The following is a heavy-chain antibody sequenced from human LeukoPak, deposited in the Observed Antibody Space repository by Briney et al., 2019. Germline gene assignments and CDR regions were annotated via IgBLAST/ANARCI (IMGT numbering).Heavy chain of an antibody. Sequence: KPGGSLRLSCAASGFTFSSYSMNWVRQAPGKGLEWVSSISSSSSYIYYADSVKGRFTISRDNAKNSLYLQMNSLRAEDTAVYYCARVFPVGNWNYGAGYFDLWGRGTLVTVSS. CDR2: ISSSSSYI. D-gene: IGHD1-7*01. J-gene: IGHJ2*01. CDR3: ARVFPVGNWNYGAGYFDL. CDR1: GFTFSSYS. V-gene: IGHV3-21*01.